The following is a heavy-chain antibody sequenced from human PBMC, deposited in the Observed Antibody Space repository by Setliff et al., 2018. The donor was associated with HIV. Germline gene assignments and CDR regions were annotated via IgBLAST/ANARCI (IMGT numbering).Heavy chain of an antibody. CDR2: IYYSGTT. J-gene: IGHJ6*03. V-gene: IGHV4-39*02. Sequence: SETLSLTCSVSGGSISSTTYYWGWIRQRPGKGLEWIGTIYYSGTTYYNPSLKSRVTISVDTSKNHFSLELSSVTAADTAVYYCAREWRGRYYYYMDVWGKGTTVTVSS. D-gene: IGHD3-10*01. CDR3: AREWRGRYYYYMDV. CDR1: GGSISSTTYY.